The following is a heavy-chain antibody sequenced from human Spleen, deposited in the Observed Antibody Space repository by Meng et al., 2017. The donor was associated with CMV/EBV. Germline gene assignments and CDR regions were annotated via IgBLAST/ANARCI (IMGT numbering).Heavy chain of an antibody. V-gene: IGHV3-30-3*01. CDR1: GFTFSSYA. J-gene: IGHJ6*02. CDR3: ARDRSGYYYYYGMDV. Sequence: GGSLRLSCAASGFTFSSYAMHLVRKAPGKGLEWVAVISYDGSNKYYADSVKGRFTISSDNSKNTLYLQMNRLRAEDTAVYYCARDRSGYYYYYGMDVWGQGTTVTVSS. D-gene: IGHD6-25*01. CDR2: ISYDGSNK.